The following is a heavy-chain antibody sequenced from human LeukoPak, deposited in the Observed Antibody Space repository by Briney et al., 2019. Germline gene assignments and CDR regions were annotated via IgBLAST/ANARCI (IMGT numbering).Heavy chain of an antibody. CDR2: INHSGST. CDR1: GYSISSGYY. Sequence: SETLSLTCTVSGYSISSGYYWSWIRQPPGKGLEWIGEINHSGSTNYNPSLKSRVTISVDTSKNQFSLKLSSVTAADTAVYYCARRGGYCSSTSCYALGFGELAFYYYYMDVWGKGTTVTISS. D-gene: IGHD2-2*01. V-gene: IGHV4-38-2*02. J-gene: IGHJ6*03. CDR3: ARRGGYCSSTSCYALGFGELAFYYYYMDV.